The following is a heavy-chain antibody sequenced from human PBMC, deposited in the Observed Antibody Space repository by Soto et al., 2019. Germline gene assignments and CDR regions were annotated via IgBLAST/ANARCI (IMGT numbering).Heavy chain of an antibody. CDR2: INHSGST. CDR3: AGGYSSSWLYYYYGMDV. D-gene: IGHD6-13*01. CDR1: GGSFSGYY. Sequence: SETLSLTCAVYGGSFSGYYWSWIRQPPGKGLEWIGEINHSGSTNYNPSLKSRVTISVDTSKNQFSLKLSSVTAADTAVYYCAGGYSSSWLYYYYGMDVWGQGTTVTVSS. V-gene: IGHV4-34*01. J-gene: IGHJ6*02.